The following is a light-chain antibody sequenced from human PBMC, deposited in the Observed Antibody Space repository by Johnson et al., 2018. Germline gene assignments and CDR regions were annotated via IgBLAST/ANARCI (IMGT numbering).Light chain of an antibody. V-gene: IGLV1-51*02. CDR2: ENN. Sequence: QSVLTQPPSVSAAPGQKVTISCSGSSSNIGNNYVSWYQQLPGTAPKLLIYENNKRTSGIPDRFSGSKSGTSATLGITGLQTGDEAHYYCGTWDSCLSAGNVFGPGTKVTVL. CDR3: GTWDSCLSAGNV. CDR1: SSNIGNNY. J-gene: IGLJ1*01.